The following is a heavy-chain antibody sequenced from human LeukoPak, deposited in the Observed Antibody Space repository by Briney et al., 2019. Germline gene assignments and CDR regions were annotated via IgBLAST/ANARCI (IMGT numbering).Heavy chain of an antibody. D-gene: IGHD6-19*01. CDR2: ITNSGTTI. CDR3: ARDSSGWMGIDY. J-gene: IGHJ4*02. V-gene: IGHV3-11*01. CDR1: GFTFTDYY. Sequence: PGGSLRLSCAASGFTFTDYYMSWIRQAPGKGLEWVSYITNSGTTIYYADSVKGRFTISRDNAKNSLYLQMNSLRAEDTAVYYCARDSSGWMGIDYWGQGTLVTVSS.